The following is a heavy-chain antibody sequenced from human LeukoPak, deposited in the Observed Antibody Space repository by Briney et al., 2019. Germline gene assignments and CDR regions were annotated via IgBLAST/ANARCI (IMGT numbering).Heavy chain of an antibody. Sequence: PGGSLKIPCKGSGYTFSSYWIAWVPQMPGKGLEWMGIIFPGDSDTRYSPSFQGQVTISADKSISTPYLRWSSLRASDTDMYYGARQPGSGAWGQGTLVSVSS. D-gene: IGHD1-14*01. J-gene: IGHJ5*02. CDR1: GYTFSSYW. CDR3: ARQPGSGA. V-gene: IGHV5-51*01. CDR2: IFPGDSDT.